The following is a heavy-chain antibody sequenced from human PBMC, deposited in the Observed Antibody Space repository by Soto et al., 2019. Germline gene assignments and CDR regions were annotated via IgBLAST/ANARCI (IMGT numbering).Heavy chain of an antibody. J-gene: IGHJ6*01. D-gene: IGHD3-10*01. V-gene: IGHV1-18*01. CDR1: GYSFTSYG. Sequence: QVQLVQSGAEVKKPGASVKVSCKASGYSFTSYGISWVRQAPGQGLEWMGWISAYNGNTNYAQKLQGRVTITTDTAPSTEYVEDCCLRSDATTVYYVVWDRGFGETDVW. CDR2: ISAYNGNT. CDR3: VWDRGFGETDV.